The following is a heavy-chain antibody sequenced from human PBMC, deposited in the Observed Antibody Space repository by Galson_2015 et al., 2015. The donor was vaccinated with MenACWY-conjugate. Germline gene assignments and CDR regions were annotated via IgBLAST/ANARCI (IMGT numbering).Heavy chain of an antibody. Sequence: QSGAEVKKPGDSLQISCDVSGYTFSTYWIAWVRQMPGKGLEWMGLIYPGDSDTRYSPSFQGQVTISADKSISTAYLQWSSLKASDTAMYYCAVTATVIDLTYYYSLDVWGQGTTVTVSS. J-gene: IGHJ6*02. V-gene: IGHV5-51*01. D-gene: IGHD2-21*02. CDR2: IYPGDSDT. CDR1: GYTFSTYW. CDR3: AVTATVIDLTYYYSLDV.